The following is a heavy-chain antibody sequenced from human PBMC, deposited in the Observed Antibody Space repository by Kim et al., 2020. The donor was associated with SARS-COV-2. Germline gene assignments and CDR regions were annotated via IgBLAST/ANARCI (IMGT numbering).Heavy chain of an antibody. Sequence: GGSLRLSCAASGYIFGDHAMHWVRQAPGKGLEWVSGINWNSGSMGYADSVKGRFTISRDNAKNSLYLQMNSLRTEDTALYYCVKGTSGWYNWFDPWGQGTLVTVSS. CDR1: GYIFGDHA. D-gene: IGHD6-19*01. J-gene: IGHJ5*02. CDR3: VKGTSGWYNWFDP. CDR2: INWNSGSM. V-gene: IGHV3-9*01.